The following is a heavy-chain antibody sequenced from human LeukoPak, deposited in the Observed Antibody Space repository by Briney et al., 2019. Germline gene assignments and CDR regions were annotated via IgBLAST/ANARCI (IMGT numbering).Heavy chain of an antibody. CDR2: ISGSGGST. CDR3: AKILGMGMAASFGY. V-gene: IGHV3-23*01. CDR1: GFTFSSYA. D-gene: IGHD6-13*01. J-gene: IGHJ4*02. Sequence: GGSLRLSCAASGFTFSSYAMSWVRQAPGKGREWVSAISGSGGSTYYADSVKGRFTISRDNSKNTLYLQMNSLRAEDTAVYYCAKILGMGMAASFGYWGQGTLVTVSS.